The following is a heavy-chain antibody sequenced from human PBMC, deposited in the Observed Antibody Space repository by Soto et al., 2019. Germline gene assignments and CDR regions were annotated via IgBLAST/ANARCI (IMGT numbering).Heavy chain of an antibody. V-gene: IGHV2-5*02. D-gene: IGHD4-17*01. CDR1: GFSLNTSGVG. J-gene: IGHJ4*02. Sequence: QITLKESGPTLVKPTQTLTLTCTFSGFSLNTSGVGVGWIRQPPGKALEWLALIYWDDDKRYSPSRKSRLTITKDSTNSRVGLTMTHIDTMETGTYFCAHCPYGYYPIAYWGQGTLVPVSS. CDR3: AHCPYGYYPIAY. CDR2: IYWDDDK.